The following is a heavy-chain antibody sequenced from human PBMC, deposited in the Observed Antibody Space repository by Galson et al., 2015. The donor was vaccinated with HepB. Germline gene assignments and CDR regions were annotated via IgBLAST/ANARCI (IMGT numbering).Heavy chain of an antibody. CDR3: ARGSRREYGSYYYMDV. CDR2: MNPNSGNT. D-gene: IGHD3-10*01. J-gene: IGHJ6*03. V-gene: IGHV1-8*02. CDR1: GYTFTSYG. Sequence: SVKVSCKASGYTFTSYGISWVRQATGQGLEWMGWMNPNSGNTGYAQKFQGRVTMTRNTSISTAYMELSSLRSEDTAVYYRARGSRREYGSYYYMDVWGKGTTVTVSS.